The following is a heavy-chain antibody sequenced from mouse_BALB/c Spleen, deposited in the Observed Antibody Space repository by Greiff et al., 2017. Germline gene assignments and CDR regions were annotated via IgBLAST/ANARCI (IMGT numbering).Heavy chain of an antibody. Sequence: EVQLVESGGGLVQPGGSLKLSCAASGFTFSSYTMSWVRQTPEKRLEWVAYISNGGGSTYYPDTVKGRFTISRDNAKNTLYLQMSSLKSEDTAMYYGARHYSNYVYYYAMDYWGQGTSVTVSS. J-gene: IGHJ4*01. CDR2: ISNGGGST. CDR3: ARHYSNYVYYYAMDY. D-gene: IGHD2-5*01. V-gene: IGHV5-12-2*01. CDR1: GFTFSSYT.